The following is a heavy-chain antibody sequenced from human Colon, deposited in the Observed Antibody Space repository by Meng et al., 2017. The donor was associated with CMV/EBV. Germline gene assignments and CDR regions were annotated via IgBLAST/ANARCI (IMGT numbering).Heavy chain of an antibody. CDR2: FYWHDDQ. D-gene: IGHD3-3*01. CDR1: GFFLNTSTVA. Sequence: SGPTLVKPTQTLTLTCTFSGFFLNTSTVAVSWFRQPPGKALEWLALFYWHDDQRYSPSLRNRLTLTRDTSKNQLVLTMTDMDPVDTATYFCAHRRTIFGGFDPWGQGSLVTVSS. J-gene: IGHJ5*02. V-gene: IGHV2-5*01. CDR3: AHRRTIFGGFDP.